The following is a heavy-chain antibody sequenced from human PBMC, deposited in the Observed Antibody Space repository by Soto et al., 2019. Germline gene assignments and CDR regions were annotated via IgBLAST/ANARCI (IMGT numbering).Heavy chain of an antibody. D-gene: IGHD3-10*01. CDR1: DGSISISNW. Sequence: SETLSLTCAVSDGSISISNWWSWVRQPPGKGLEWIGEIYHSGSTNYNPSLKSRVTISVDKSKNQFSLKLSSVTAADTAVYYCARRVAVVRGVITPFDYWGQGTLVT. J-gene: IGHJ4*02. CDR3: ARRVAVVRGVITPFDY. V-gene: IGHV4-4*02. CDR2: IYHSGST.